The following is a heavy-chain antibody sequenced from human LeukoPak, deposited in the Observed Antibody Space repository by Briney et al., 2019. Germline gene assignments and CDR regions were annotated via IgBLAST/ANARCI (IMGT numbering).Heavy chain of an antibody. CDR2: INAGNGNT. Sequence: GASVKVSCKASGYTFTSYAMHWVRQASGQRLEWMGWINAGNGNTKYSQKFQGRVTITRDTSASTAYMELSSLRSEDTAVYYCARAYYYDSSGYYSPFDYWGQGTLVTVSS. V-gene: IGHV1-3*01. CDR1: GYTFTSYA. CDR3: ARAYYYDSSGYYSPFDY. D-gene: IGHD3-22*01. J-gene: IGHJ4*02.